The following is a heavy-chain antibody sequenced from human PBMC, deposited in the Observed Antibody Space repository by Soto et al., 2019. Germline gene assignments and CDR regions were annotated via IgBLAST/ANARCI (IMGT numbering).Heavy chain of an antibody. CDR1: GFSLSNARMG. Sequence: SGPTLVNPTETLTLTCTVSGFSLSNARMGVSWIRQPPGKALEWLAHIFSNDEKSYSTSLKSRLTISKDTSKSQVVLTMTNMDPVDTATYYCARTHVVVTAKGFRDYHYYGMDVWGQGTTVIVSS. J-gene: IGHJ6*02. CDR2: IFSNDEK. D-gene: IGHD2-21*02. V-gene: IGHV2-26*01. CDR3: ARTHVVVTAKGFRDYHYYGMDV.